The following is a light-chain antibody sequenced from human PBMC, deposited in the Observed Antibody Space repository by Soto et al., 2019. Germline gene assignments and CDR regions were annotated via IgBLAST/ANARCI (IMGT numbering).Light chain of an antibody. CDR3: QQYESSPPSYT. CDR2: GAS. Sequence: EIVLTQSPGTLSLSPGERATLSCRASQSLTSSYLAWYQQKPGQAPRLLIHGASNRATGIPDRFSGSGSGTDFTLTISRLEPEDFAMYYCQQYESSPPSYTFGQGTKLEVK. V-gene: IGKV3-20*01. J-gene: IGKJ2*01. CDR1: QSLTSSY.